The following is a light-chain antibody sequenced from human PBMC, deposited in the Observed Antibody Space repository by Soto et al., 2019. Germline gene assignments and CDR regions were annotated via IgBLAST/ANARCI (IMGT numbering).Light chain of an antibody. CDR2: GAS. Sequence: EIVMTQSPAGLSASPGERATLSCRASQSISRNLAWYQQKPGQAPRLLIYGASSRATGIPARFSGSGSGTEFTLTISSLQSEDFAVYYCQQSNNWPRTFGQGTKVDIK. CDR3: QQSNNWPRT. V-gene: IGKV3-15*01. CDR1: QSISRN. J-gene: IGKJ1*01.